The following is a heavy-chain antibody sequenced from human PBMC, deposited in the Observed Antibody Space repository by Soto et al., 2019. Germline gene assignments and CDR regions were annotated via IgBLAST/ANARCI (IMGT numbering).Heavy chain of an antibody. CDR3: ARGRSSGSPLDWFDP. CDR1: GGSISSGGYY. J-gene: IGHJ5*02. Sequence: QVQLQESGPGLLKPSQTLSLTCTVSGGSISSGGYYWSWIRQPPGKGLEWIGFISYSGSTYYNPSLKSRVTISVDTSKNQFSLKLSSVTAADTAVYYCARGRSSGSPLDWFDPWGQGTLVTVSS. D-gene: IGHD3-10*01. V-gene: IGHV4-31*03. CDR2: ISYSGST.